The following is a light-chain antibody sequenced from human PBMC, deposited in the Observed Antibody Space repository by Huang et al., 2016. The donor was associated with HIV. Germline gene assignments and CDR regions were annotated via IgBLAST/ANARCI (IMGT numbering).Light chain of an antibody. CDR1: QDIANS. CDR2: GTS. J-gene: IGKJ1*01. V-gene: IGKV1-17*03. Sequence: DIQMTQTPSAMSASVGDRVTITCRASQDIANSLAWFQQKPGKVPRPLIYGTSTLRSGVPSRFIDSGSGTEFTLTISSLQPEDFATYYCLQHNTYPWMFGQGTKVEVK. CDR3: LQHNTYPWM.